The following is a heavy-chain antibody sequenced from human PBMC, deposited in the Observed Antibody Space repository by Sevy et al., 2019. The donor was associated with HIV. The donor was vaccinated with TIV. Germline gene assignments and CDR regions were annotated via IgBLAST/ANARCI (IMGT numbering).Heavy chain of an antibody. CDR2: ISSSSTI. CDR3: ARLGTDCSGYEFDY. CDR1: GFTFSSYS. D-gene: IGHD3-22*01. Sequence: GGSLRLSCAASGFTFSSYSMNWVRQAPGKGLEWVSYISSSSTIYYADSVKGRFTISIDNAKNSLYLQMNSLRDEDTAVYYCARLGTDCSGYEFDYWGQGTLVTVSS. V-gene: IGHV3-48*02. J-gene: IGHJ4*02.